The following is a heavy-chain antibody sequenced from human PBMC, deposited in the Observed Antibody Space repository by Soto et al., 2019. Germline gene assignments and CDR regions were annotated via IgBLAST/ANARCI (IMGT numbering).Heavy chain of an antibody. V-gene: IGHV4-31*03. J-gene: IGHJ5*02. CDR2: IYVTGAV. CDR3: ARLRIATNNYKWFDP. D-gene: IGHD2-21*01. Sequence: PSETLSLTCSVSGAALNSGNYYFICIRQFPWNGLELIGHIYVTGAVDYNPSLRDRITISQDTSERQFSLNLRLVTAADTAVYYCARLRIATNNYKWFDPWGQGTLVTVSS. CDR1: GAALNSGNYY.